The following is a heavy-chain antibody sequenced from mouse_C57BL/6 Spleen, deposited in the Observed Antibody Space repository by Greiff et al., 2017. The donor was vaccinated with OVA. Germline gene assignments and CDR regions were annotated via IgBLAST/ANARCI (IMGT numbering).Heavy chain of an antibody. J-gene: IGHJ2*01. CDR1: GYTFTSYW. CDR3: ARVWVDYDGHHCDY. Sequence: VQLQQPGTELVKPGASVKLSCKASGYTFTSYWMHWVKQRPGQGLEWIGNINPSNGGTNYNEKFKGKATLTVDKSSSTAYLQLSRLTSEDSAVYYCARVWVDYDGHHCDYWGQGTTLTVSS. V-gene: IGHV1-53*01. D-gene: IGHD2-4*01. CDR2: INPSNGGT.